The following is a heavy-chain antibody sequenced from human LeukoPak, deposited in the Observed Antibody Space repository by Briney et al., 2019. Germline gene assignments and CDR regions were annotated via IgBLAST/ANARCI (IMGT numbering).Heavy chain of an antibody. Sequence: ASVKVSCKASGYTFTSYDINWVRQATGQGLEWMGWMNPNSGNTGYAQKSQGRVTMTRNTSISTAYMELSSLRSEDTAVYYCASADSSGYGFDYWGQGTLVTVSS. CDR1: GYTFTSYD. D-gene: IGHD3-22*01. V-gene: IGHV1-8*01. CDR3: ASADSSGYGFDY. CDR2: MNPNSGNT. J-gene: IGHJ4*02.